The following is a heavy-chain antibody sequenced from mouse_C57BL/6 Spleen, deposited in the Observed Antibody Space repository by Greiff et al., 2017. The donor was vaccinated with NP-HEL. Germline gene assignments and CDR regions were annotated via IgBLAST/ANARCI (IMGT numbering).Heavy chain of an antibody. V-gene: IGHV1-82*01. J-gene: IGHJ3*01. CDR1: GYAFSSSW. D-gene: IGHD1-1*01. Sequence: LQESGPELVKPGASVKISCKASGYAFSSSWMNWVKQRPGKGLEWIGRIYPGDGDTNYNGKFKGKATLTADKSSSTAYMQLSSLTSEDSAVYFCARGDYYSAYWGQGTLVTVSA. CDR3: ARGDYYSAY. CDR2: IYPGDGDT.